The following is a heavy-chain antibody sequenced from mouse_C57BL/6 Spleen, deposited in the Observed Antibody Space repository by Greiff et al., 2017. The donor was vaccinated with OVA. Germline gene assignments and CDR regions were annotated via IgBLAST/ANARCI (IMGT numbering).Heavy chain of an antibody. CDR2: ISDGGSYT. V-gene: IGHV5-4*03. CDR3: GRVQGAYGYFDV. CDR1: GFTFSSYA. J-gene: IGHJ1*03. Sequence: EVMLVESGGGLVKPGGSLKLSCAASGFTFSSYAMSWVRQTPEKRLEWVATISDGGSYTYYPDNVKGRFTISRDNAKNNLYLQMSHLKSEDTAMYYCGRVQGAYGYFDVWGTGTTVTVSS.